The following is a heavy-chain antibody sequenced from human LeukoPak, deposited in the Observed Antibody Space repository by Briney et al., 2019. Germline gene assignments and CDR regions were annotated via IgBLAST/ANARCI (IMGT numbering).Heavy chain of an antibody. CDR2: FDPEDGET. Sequence: ASVKVSCKVSGYTLTELSMHWVRQAPGKGLEWMGGFDPEDGETIYAQKFQGRVTMTEDTSTGTAYMELSSLRSEDTAVYYCATVIQVGATYVFYFDYWGQGTLVTVSS. CDR3: ATVIQVGATYVFYFDY. V-gene: IGHV1-24*01. CDR1: GYTLTELS. D-gene: IGHD1-26*01. J-gene: IGHJ4*02.